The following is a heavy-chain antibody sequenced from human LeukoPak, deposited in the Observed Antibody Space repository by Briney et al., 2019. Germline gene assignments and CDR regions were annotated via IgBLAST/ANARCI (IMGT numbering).Heavy chain of an antibody. Sequence: GGSLRLSCSASGFSFSSYEMNWVRQAPGKGLEWVSYISSSGSTTYYADSVKGRFTISRDNSKNTLYLQMNSLRAEDTAVYYCAKAWIDYWGQGTLVTVSS. D-gene: IGHD5-12*01. CDR1: GFSFSSYE. CDR3: AKAWIDY. CDR2: ISSSGSTT. V-gene: IGHV3-48*03. J-gene: IGHJ4*02.